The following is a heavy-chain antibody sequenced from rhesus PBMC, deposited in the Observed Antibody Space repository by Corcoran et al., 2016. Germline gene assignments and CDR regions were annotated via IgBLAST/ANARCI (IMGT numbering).Heavy chain of an antibody. Sequence: QVRLQESGPGLVKPSETLSLTCAVSGGSISSNYWSWVRPPPGKGLEWIGRFSGSSGSPPSHPSLKSRVTIAPATAKNQFSLKLSSGSAADTAVYYCARDLGPEDNSLDVWGRGLLVTVSS. CDR3: ARDLGPEDNSLDV. D-gene: IGHD3-34*01. J-gene: IGHJ5-2*02. V-gene: IGHV4-147*01. CDR2: FSGSSGSP. CDR1: GGSISSNY.